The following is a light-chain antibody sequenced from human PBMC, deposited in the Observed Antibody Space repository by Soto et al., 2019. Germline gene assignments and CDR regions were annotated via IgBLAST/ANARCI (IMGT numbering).Light chain of an antibody. CDR2: AAS. CDR1: QGINIF. J-gene: IGKJ2*01. CDR3: QQKNSYTRT. Sequence: DIQLTQSPFFLSASVGDRVTIPCRASQGINIFLAWFQQKPGKAPNPLISAASTLQSGVPLRFRDSGSDTEFILTITSLQPEDSATYYCQQKNSYTRTLVQGTTVDI. V-gene: IGKV1-9*01.